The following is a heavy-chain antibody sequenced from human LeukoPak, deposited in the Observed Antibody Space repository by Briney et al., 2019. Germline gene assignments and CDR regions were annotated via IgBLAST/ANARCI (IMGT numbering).Heavy chain of an antibody. Sequence: ASVKVSCKASGYTFTSYAMNWVRQAPGQGLEWMGWINTNTGNPTYAQGFTGRFVFSLDTSVSTAYLQISSLKAEDTAVYYCARDYYDSSGYYWDPSQLIDYWGQGTLVTVSS. D-gene: IGHD3-22*01. CDR1: GYTFTSYA. CDR3: ARDYYDSSGYYWDPSQLIDY. J-gene: IGHJ4*02. CDR2: INTNTGNP. V-gene: IGHV7-4-1*02.